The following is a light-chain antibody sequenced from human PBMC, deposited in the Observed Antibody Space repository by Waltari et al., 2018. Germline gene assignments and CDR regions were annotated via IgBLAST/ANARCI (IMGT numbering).Light chain of an antibody. V-gene: IGKV1-39*01. CDR2: TAT. CDR1: QSITSH. Sequence: DIQMTQAPSSLSASVGDRVTMTCRASQSITSHLNWLQQQPGKAPKLLIHTATSLQSGVPSRFSGSGSGTHFTLTITSLQPEDFATYFCQQSYITPYTFGQGTKLEIK. J-gene: IGKJ2*01. CDR3: QQSYITPYT.